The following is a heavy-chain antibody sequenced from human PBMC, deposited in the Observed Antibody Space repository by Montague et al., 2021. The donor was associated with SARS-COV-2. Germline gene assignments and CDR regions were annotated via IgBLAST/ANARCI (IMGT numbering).Heavy chain of an antibody. D-gene: IGHD2/OR15-2a*01. CDR2: INYSGST. V-gene: IGHV4-34*01. CDR1: GGSFSDYH. Sequence: SETLSLTCAVYGGSFSDYHWTWIRQSPGEGLEWIGHINYSGSTNYNPSLKSRVTISVDMSRNQFSLKLRSVTAADTAIYYCARPGRAPFHYAMDVWGQGTTVTVSS. J-gene: IGHJ6*02. CDR3: ARPGRAPFHYAMDV.